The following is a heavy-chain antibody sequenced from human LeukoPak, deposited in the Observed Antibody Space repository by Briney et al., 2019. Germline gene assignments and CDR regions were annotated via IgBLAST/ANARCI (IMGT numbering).Heavy chain of an antibody. Sequence: SETLSLTCTVSGGSISSGSYYWSWIRQPPGKGLEWIGYIYYQGSTNYNPSLKSRVTISVDTSKNQFSLKLTSVTAADTAVYYCARVYYSSSYDYWYFDLWGRGTLVTVSS. D-gene: IGHD6-13*01. CDR3: ARVYYSSSYDYWYFDL. J-gene: IGHJ2*01. CDR2: IYYQGST. CDR1: GGSISSGSYY. V-gene: IGHV4-61*01.